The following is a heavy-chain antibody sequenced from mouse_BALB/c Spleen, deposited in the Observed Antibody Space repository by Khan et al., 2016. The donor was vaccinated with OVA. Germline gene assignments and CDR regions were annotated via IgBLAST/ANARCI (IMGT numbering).Heavy chain of an antibody. CDR2: ISYSGVT. D-gene: IGHD1-1*01. V-gene: IGHV3-2*02. CDR1: GYSITSGYA. Sequence: EVQQKEKGPGLVKPSQSLSLTCTVTGYSITSGYAWNWIRQFPGNKLEWMGYISYSGVTSYTPSLKSRISITRDTSKNQFFLQLNSVTTEDTATYYCARGNYYGYYFDYWGQGTTLTVSS. J-gene: IGHJ2*01. CDR3: ARGNYYGYYFDY.